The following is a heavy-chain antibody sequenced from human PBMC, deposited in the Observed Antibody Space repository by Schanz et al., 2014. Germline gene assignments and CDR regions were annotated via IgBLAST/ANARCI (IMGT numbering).Heavy chain of an antibody. J-gene: IGHJ4*02. CDR2: ISGYNGNT. D-gene: IGHD3-9*01. Sequence: QVQLVQSGGEVKKPGASVKVSCKASGYTFRHYGISWLRQAPGQGLEWMGYISGYNGNTNYAPKVQDRVTMTTDTATSTAYMELRSLRSGDTAVYYCARGWGDDALTGYVFWGQGTLVTVSS. CDR3: ARGWGDDALTGYVF. V-gene: IGHV1-18*04. CDR1: GYTFRHYG.